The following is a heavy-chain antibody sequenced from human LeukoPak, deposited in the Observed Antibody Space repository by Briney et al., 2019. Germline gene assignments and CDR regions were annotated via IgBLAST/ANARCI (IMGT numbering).Heavy chain of an antibody. CDR3: ARVDGSGSYYKYYYYYGMDV. CDR2: INHSGST. Sequence: PPETLSLTCAVYGGSFSGYYWSWIRQPPGKGLEWIGEINHSGSTNYNPSLKSRVTISVDTSKNQFSLKLSSVTAADTAVYYCARVDGSGSYYKYYYYYGMDVWGQGTTVTVSS. CDR1: GGSFSGYY. J-gene: IGHJ6*02. V-gene: IGHV4-34*01. D-gene: IGHD3-10*01.